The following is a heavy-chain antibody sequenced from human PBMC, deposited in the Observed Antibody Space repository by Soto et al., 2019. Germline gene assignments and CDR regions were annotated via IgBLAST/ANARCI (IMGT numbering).Heavy chain of an antibody. CDR2: ISSSSSYI. D-gene: IGHD3-3*01. V-gene: IGHV3-21*01. J-gene: IGHJ5*02. CDR3: ARDSTIFARVFDP. Sequence: GGSLRLSCAASGFTFSSYSMNWVRQAPGKGLEWVSSISSSSSYIYYADSVKGRFTISRDNAKNSLYLQMNSLRAEDTAVYYCARDSTIFARVFDPWGQGTLVTVSS. CDR1: GFTFSSYS.